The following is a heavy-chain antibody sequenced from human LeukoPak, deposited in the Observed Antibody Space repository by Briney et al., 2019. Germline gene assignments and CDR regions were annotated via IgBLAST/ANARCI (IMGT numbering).Heavy chain of an antibody. CDR1: GGTFSSYA. J-gene: IGHJ6*03. V-gene: IGHV1-69*05. CDR3: ARIPHSSGWYRRTDYYYMDV. D-gene: IGHD6-19*01. CDR2: IIPIFGTA. Sequence: VKVSCKASGGTFSSYAISWVRQAPGQGLEWMGGIIPIFGTANYAQKFQGRVTITTDESTSTAYMELSSLRSEDTAVYYCARIPHSSGWYRRTDYYYMDVWGKGTTVTVSS.